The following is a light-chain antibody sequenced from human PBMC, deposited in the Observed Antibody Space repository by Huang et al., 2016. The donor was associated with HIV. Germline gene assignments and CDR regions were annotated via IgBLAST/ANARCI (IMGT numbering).Light chain of an antibody. CDR2: WAS. V-gene: IGKV4-1*01. CDR1: QAVLKNSNKKNY. CDR3: QQYYSPPYT. Sequence: DIEMTQSPDSLTVSLGARAIINCESSQAVLKNSNKKNYLAWYQQRPGQPPKFLIYWASSRESGVPDRLSGSGSGTDFNLTISSLQPEDLAVYYCQQYYSPPYTFGQGTRLEI. J-gene: IGKJ2*01.